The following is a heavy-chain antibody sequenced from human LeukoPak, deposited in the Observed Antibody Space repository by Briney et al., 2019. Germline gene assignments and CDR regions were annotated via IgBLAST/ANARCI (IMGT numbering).Heavy chain of an antibody. CDR1: GDSVSSNSAA. CDR2: TYYRSKWHY. Sequence: SQTLSLTCVISGDSVSSNSAAWNWIRQSPSRGLEWLGRTYYRSKWHYDYAVSVKSRITINPDTSKNQFSLHLDSVSPEDTAVYYCAGYSYGVRPSWGQGTLVSVSS. J-gene: IGHJ5*02. V-gene: IGHV6-1*01. D-gene: IGHD5-18*01. CDR3: AGYSYGVRPS.